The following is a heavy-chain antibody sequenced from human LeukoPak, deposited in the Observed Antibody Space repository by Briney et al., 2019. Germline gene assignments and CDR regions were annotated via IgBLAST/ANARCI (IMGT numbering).Heavy chain of an antibody. J-gene: IGHJ6*02. CDR2: IKSKTDGGTT. CDR3: TTRYSGYEPYYAMDV. V-gene: IGHV3-15*01. Sequence: GGSLRLSCAASGFTFSSAWMSWVRQAPGKGLEWVGRIKSKTDGGTTDYAAPVKGRFTISRDDSKNTLYLQMNSLKTEDTAVYYCTTRYSGYEPYYAMDVWGQGTTVTVSS. CDR1: GFTFSSAW. D-gene: IGHD5-12*01.